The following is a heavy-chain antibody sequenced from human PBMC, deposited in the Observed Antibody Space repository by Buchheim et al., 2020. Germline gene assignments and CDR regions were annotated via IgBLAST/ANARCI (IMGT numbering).Heavy chain of an antibody. D-gene: IGHD2-21*02. Sequence: EVQLVESGGGLVQPGGSLRLSCATSGFPFSSYWMSWVRQAPGRGLEWVANIKQGGGEKYYVDSVKGRFTISRDNAKNSLYLQMDSLRAEDTAVYYCGLETGYWGPGTL. CDR3: GLETGY. CDR1: GFPFSSYW. V-gene: IGHV3-7*01. CDR2: IKQGGGEK. J-gene: IGHJ4*02.